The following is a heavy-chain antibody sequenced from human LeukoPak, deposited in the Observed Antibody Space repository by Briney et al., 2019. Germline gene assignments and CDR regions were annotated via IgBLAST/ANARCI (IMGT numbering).Heavy chain of an antibody. CDR1: GGSGSRYS. CDR2: IHTTGST. D-gene: IGHD3-10*01. J-gene: IGHJ5*02. CDR3: ARVLYYGSGSYNWFDP. Sequence: SGTLSLTCTVSGGSGSRYSWSWIRQPAGKGLEWIGRIHTTGSTDYNPSLKSRVTVSVDTSKNQFSLKMRSVTAADTAFYYCARVLYYGSGSYNWFDPWGQGTLVTVSS. V-gene: IGHV4-4*07.